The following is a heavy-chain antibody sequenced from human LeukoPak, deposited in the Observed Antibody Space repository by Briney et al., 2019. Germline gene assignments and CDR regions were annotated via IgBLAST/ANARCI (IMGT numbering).Heavy chain of an antibody. J-gene: IGHJ4*02. CDR3: ARGEITSGGVIVVFDS. CDR1: GYTFTSYG. CDR2: INPNSGGT. V-gene: IGHV1-2*02. D-gene: IGHD3-16*02. Sequence: ASVKVSCKASGYTFTSYGISWVRQAPGQGLEWMGWINPNSGGTNYAQKFHGRVTMTRDTSISTAYMELSRLGSDDTAVYYCARGEITSGGVIVVFDSWGQGTLVTVSS.